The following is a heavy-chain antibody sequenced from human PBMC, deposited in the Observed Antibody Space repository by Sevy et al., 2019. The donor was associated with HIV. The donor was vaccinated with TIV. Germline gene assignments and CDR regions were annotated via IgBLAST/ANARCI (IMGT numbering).Heavy chain of an antibody. CDR1: GGSISGNTYY. Sequence: SETLSLTCTVSGGSISGNTYYWGWIRQPPGKGLEWIGNVYNGGSTYYNPSLKSRLTLWVDTSRNQFSLKLSSVTAEDTAVYYCARLTNSGWYQIDYWGQGTLVTVSS. CDR3: ARLTNSGWYQIDY. V-gene: IGHV4-39*01. D-gene: IGHD6-13*01. J-gene: IGHJ4*02. CDR2: VYNGGST.